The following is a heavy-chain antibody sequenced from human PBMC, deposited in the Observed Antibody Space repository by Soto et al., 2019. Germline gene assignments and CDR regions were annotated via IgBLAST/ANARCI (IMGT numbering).Heavy chain of an antibody. CDR1: GFTFSTYG. CDR2: ISNDGRNK. J-gene: IGHJ1*01. Sequence: QVQLVESGGGVVQPGGSLRLSCATSGFTFSTYGMHWVRQAPGKGLERVAVISNDGRNKYYADFVKGRFALSRDNSKNTVFMQMSSLRDKDTAVYYCAKDLGSEWQRLGYRGQGTLVIVSS. CDR3: AKDLGSEWQRLGY. V-gene: IGHV3-30*18. D-gene: IGHD3-3*01.